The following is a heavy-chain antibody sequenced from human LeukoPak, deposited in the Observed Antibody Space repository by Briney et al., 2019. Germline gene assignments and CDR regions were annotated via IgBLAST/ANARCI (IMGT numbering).Heavy chain of an antibody. D-gene: IGHD2-15*01. Sequence: SETLSLTCTVSGGSISSYFWSWIRQPPGKGLEWIGYIYYSGSTNYNPSLKSRVNISVDTSKKQFSLRLSSVTAADTAVYYCASEPRSPGGRGRPFDFWGQGTLVTVSS. J-gene: IGHJ4*02. CDR3: ASEPRSPGGRGRPFDF. V-gene: IGHV4-59*01. CDR2: IYYSGST. CDR1: GGSISSYF.